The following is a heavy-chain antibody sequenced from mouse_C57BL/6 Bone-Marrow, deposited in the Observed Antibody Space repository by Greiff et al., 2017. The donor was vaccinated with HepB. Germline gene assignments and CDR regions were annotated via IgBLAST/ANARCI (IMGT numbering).Heavy chain of an antibody. CDR1: GFTFTDYY. CDR3: ARPYYDGSRKDYFDY. CDR2: INPNNGGT. Sequence: EVQLQQSGPELVKPGASVKISCKASGFTFTDYYMNWVKQSHGKSLEWIGDINPNNGGTSYQQKFKGKATLTVDKTSSTVYMELRSLTSEDSAVYYCARPYYDGSRKDYFDYWGQGTTLTVSS. J-gene: IGHJ2*01. V-gene: IGHV1-26*01. D-gene: IGHD1-1*01.